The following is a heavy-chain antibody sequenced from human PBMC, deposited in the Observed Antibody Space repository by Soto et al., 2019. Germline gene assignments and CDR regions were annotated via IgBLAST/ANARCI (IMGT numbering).Heavy chain of an antibody. CDR2: IDWDDDK. V-gene: IGHV2-70*01. J-gene: IGHJ6*02. Sequence: SGPTLVNPTQTLTLTCTFSGFSLSTSGMCVSWIRQPPGKALEWLALIDWDDDKYYSTSLKTRLTISKDTSKNQVVLTMTNMDPVDTATYYCARILGRRTTAKYYYYYGMDVRGQGTSVTVSS. CDR1: GFSLSTSGMC. CDR3: ARILGRRTTAKYYYYYGMDV. D-gene: IGHD4-17*01.